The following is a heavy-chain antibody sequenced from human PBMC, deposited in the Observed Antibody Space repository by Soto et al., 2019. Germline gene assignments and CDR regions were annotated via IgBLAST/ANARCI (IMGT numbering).Heavy chain of an antibody. J-gene: IGHJ6*02. CDR2: IWYDGSNK. CDR1: GFTFSSYG. Sequence: GGSLRLSCAASGFTFSSYGMHWVRQAPGKGLEWVAVIWYDGSNKYYADSVKGRFTISRDNSKNTLYLQMNSLRPEDTAVYYCARELPAVVPPSHGYGMDVWGQGTTVTVSS. V-gene: IGHV3-33*01. D-gene: IGHD2-2*01. CDR3: ARELPAVVPPSHGYGMDV.